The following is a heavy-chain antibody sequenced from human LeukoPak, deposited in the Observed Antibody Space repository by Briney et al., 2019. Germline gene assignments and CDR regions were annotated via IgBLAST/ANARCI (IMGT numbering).Heavy chain of an antibody. V-gene: IGHV4-34*01. D-gene: IGHD1-26*01. CDR1: GGSSSGYY. J-gene: IGHJ4*02. CDR2: INHSGST. CDR3: ARGLSVGATAYYFDY. Sequence: SETLSLTCAVYGGSSSGYYWSWIRQPPGKGLEWIGEINHSGSTNYNPSLKSRVTISADTSKNQFSLKLSSVTAADTAVYYCARGLSVGATAYYFDYWGQGTLVTVSS.